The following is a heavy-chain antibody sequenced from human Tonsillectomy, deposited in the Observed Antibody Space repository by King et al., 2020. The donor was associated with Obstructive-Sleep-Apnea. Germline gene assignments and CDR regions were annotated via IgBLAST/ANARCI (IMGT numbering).Heavy chain of an antibody. CDR3: AKDWNRVNVEAEGFDY. D-gene: IGHD1-1*01. CDR2: IRYDGTNK. J-gene: IGHJ4*02. Sequence: VQLVESGGGVVQPGGSLRLSCEASGFTFSSYGMHWVRQAPGKGLEGGGFIRYDGTNKYYADSVKGRFTISRDNSKNTLYVQLNSLGAEDTAVYYWAKDWNRVNVEAEGFDYWGQGTLVTVSS. V-gene: IGHV3-30*02. CDR1: GFTFSSYG.